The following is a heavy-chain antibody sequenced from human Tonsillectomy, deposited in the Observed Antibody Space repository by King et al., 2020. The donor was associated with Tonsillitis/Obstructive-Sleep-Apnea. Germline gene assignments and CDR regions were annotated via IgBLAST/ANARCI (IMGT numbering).Heavy chain of an antibody. CDR1: GYTLTESS. D-gene: IGHD2-15*01. CDR3: ATDTSPRTLQLHCYFDY. Sequence: QLVQSGAEVKKPGASVKVSCKVSGYTLTESSMHWVRQAPGKGLEWMGGFDPEDGETIYAQKFQGRVTMTEDTSTDTAYMELSGLRSEDTAVYYCATDTSPRTLQLHCYFDYWGQGTLVTVSS. CDR2: FDPEDGET. J-gene: IGHJ4*02. V-gene: IGHV1-24*01.